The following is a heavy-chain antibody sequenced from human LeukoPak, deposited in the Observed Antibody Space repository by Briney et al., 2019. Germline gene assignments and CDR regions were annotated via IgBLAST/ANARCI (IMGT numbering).Heavy chain of an antibody. CDR3: ARYSSSWYLSRGWFDP. CDR2: IYYSGST. Sequence: SETLSLTCTVSGGSISSYYWSWSRQPPGKGLEWIGYIYYSGSTNYNPSLKSRVTISVDTSKNQFSLKLSSVTAADTAVYYCARYSSSWYLSRGWFDPWGQGTLVTVSS. CDR1: GGSISSYY. V-gene: IGHV4-59*01. D-gene: IGHD6-13*01. J-gene: IGHJ5*02.